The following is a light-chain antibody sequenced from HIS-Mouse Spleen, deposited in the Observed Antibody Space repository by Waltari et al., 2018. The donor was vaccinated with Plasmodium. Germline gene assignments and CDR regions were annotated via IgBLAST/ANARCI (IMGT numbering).Light chain of an antibody. CDR1: LSVLYSSTNKNY. CDR2: WAS. J-gene: IGKJ1*01. V-gene: IGKV4-1*01. CDR3: QQYYSTPWT. Sequence: DIVLTQSPDSLAVSLAASATVTCKSSLSVLYSSTNKNYLAWDQEKPGQPPKLLIYWASSWESGVPDRFSGSGSGTDFTLTISSLQAEDVAVYDCQQYYSTPWTFGQGTKVEIK.